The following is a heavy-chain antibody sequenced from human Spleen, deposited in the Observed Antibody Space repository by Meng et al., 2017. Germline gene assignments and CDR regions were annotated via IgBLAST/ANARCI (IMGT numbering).Heavy chain of an antibody. J-gene: IGHJ4*02. CDR1: GFPLNTDGMS. D-gene: IGHD3-22*01. CDR2: VDWTDDK. V-gene: IGHV2-70*01. Sequence: SGPTLVQLTQTLTLTCTFSGFPLNTDGMSVSWIRQPPGRALEWLALVDWTDDKFYTTSLKTRLTISRDTSTNQVVLTMTNMDPVDTGTYYCARSQHSSGYYFDYWGQGTLVTVSS. CDR3: ARSQHSSGYYFDY.